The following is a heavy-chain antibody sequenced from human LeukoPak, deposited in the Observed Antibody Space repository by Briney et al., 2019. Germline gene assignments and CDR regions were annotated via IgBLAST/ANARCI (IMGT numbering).Heavy chain of an antibody. CDR1: GYSFTSYW. J-gene: IGHJ3*02. CDR2: IYPGDSDT. D-gene: IGHD6-13*01. V-gene: IGHV5-51*01. CDR3: ARPAGSSSQPPEGAFDI. Sequence: GESLKISCKGSGYSFTSYWIGWGRQMPGKGLEWMGIIYPGDSDTRYSPSFQGQVTISADKSISTAYLQWSSLKASDTAMYYCARPAGSSSQPPEGAFDIWGQGTMVTVSS.